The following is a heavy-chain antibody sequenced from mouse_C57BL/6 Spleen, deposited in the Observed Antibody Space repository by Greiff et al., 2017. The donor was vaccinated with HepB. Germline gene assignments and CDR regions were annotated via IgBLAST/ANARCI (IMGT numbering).Heavy chain of an antibody. CDR3: ARALTTVVPSYWYFDV. J-gene: IGHJ1*03. V-gene: IGHV1-39*01. Sequence: EVKLQESGPELVKPGASVKISCKASGYSFTDYNMNWVKQSNGKSLEWIGVINPNYGTTSYNQKFKGKATLTVDQSSSTAYMQLNSLTSEDSAVYYCARALTTVVPSYWYFDVWGTGTTVTVSS. CDR1: GYSFTDYN. CDR2: INPNYGTT. D-gene: IGHD1-1*01.